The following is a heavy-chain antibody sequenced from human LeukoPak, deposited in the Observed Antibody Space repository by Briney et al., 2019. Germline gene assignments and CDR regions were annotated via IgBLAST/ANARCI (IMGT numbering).Heavy chain of an antibody. CDR2: IIPTFGTA. D-gene: IGHD1-26*01. CDR1: GCTFSSYA. J-gene: IGHJ6*03. Sequence: SVKVSCKASGCTFSSYAISWVRQAPGPGLEWMGGIIPTFGTANYAQKFQGRVTITTDESTSTAYMELSSLRSGDTAVYYCARGETRDYYYCMDVWGKGTTVTVSS. CDR3: ARGETRDYYYCMDV. V-gene: IGHV1-69*05.